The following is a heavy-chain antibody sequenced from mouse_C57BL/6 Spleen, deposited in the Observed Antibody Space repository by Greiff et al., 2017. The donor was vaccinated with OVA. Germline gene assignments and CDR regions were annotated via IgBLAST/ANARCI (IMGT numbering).Heavy chain of an antibody. CDR1: GYTFTSYG. CDR3: ARSRAMDY. J-gene: IGHJ4*01. Sequence: QVQLKESGAELARPGASVKLSCKASGYTFTSYGISWVKQRTGQGLEWIGEIYPRSGNTYYNEKFKGKATLTADKSSSTAYMELRSLTSEDSAVYICARSRAMDYWGQGTSVTVSA. CDR2: IYPRSGNT. V-gene: IGHV1-81*01.